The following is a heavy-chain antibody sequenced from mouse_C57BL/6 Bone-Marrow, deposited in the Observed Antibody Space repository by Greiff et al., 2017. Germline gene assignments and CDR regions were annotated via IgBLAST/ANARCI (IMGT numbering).Heavy chain of an antibody. CDR2: INPNNGGT. J-gene: IGHJ2*01. V-gene: IGHV1-26*01. D-gene: IGHD1-1*01. Sequence: VQLQQSGPELVKPGASVKISCKASGYTFTDYYMNWVKQSHGQSLEWIGDINPNNGGTSYNQKFKGKATLTVDKSSSTAYMELRSLTSEDSAVXYGARSDYGSPYYFDYWGQGTTLTVSS. CDR1: GYTFTDYY. CDR3: ARSDYGSPYYFDY.